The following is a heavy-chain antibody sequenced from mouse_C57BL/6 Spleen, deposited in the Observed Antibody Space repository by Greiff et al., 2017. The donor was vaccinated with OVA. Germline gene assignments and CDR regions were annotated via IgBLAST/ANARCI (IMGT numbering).Heavy chain of an antibody. J-gene: IGHJ2*01. CDR2: IRNKANGYTT. V-gene: IGHV7-3*01. CDR1: GFTFTDYY. CDR3: ARLDYYGSSYEDYFDY. D-gene: IGHD1-1*01. Sequence: EVKLVESGGGLVQPGGSLSLSCAASGFTFTDYYMSWVRQPPGKALEWLGFIRNKANGYTTEYSASVKGRFTISRDNSQSILYLQMNALRAEDSATYYCARLDYYGSSYEDYFDYWGQGTTLTVSS.